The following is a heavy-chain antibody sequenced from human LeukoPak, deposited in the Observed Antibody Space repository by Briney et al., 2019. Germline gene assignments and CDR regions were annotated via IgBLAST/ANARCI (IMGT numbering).Heavy chain of an antibody. CDR2: IRNKAYGGTT. CDR1: GFTFGGYN. J-gene: IGHJ6*03. CDR3: TRDLSGFGVLMGVCYYSYMDV. D-gene: IGHD3-3*01. V-gene: IGHV3-49*04. Sequence: GGSLRLSCTTSGFTFGGYNMSWVRQAPGKGLEWVGFIRNKAYGGTTEYAASVKGRFTISRDDSKSIAYLQMNSLKTEDTAVYYCTRDLSGFGVLMGVCYYSYMDVWGKGTTVTVSS.